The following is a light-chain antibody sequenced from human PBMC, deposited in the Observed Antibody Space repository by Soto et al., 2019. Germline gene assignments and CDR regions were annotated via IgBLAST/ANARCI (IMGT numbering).Light chain of an antibody. CDR3: QKLNSYPIT. V-gene: IGKV1-9*01. CDR2: SAS. J-gene: IGKJ5*01. CDR1: QSIGRY. Sequence: IQLTQSPSSLSASVGDRVTITCRASQSIGRYLAWYQQKPGKAPKLLIYSASTLQNGVPSGFTGSGSVTDYTPTISGLQPEDFTTYWCQKLNSYPITFGKGTRLEIK.